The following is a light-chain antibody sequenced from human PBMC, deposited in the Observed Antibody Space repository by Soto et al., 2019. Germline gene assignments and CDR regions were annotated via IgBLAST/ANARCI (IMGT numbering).Light chain of an antibody. J-gene: IGLJ2*01. CDR1: RDDIGAYDY. Sequence: QSVLAQPASVSGSPGQSITISCAGTRDDIGAYDYVSWYQQHPGNAPKLLVYEVTNRPSGVSARFSGSKSGNPASLTISGLQAEGVADYYCNAYTNSSAVVFGGGTKVTVL. CDR3: NAYTNSSAVV. V-gene: IGLV2-14*01. CDR2: EVT.